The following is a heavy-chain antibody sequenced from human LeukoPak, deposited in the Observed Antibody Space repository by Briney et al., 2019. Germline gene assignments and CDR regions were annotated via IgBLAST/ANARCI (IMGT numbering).Heavy chain of an antibody. CDR3: AKGWQRSRYQLLQGYYFDY. V-gene: IGHV3-23*01. CDR1: GFTFSSYA. CDR2: ISGSGGST. Sequence: GGSLRLSCAASGFTFSSYAMSWVRQAPGKGLEWVSAISGSGGSTYYADSVKGRFTISRDNSKNTLYLQMNSLRAEGTAVYYCAKGWQRSRYQLLQGYYFDYWGQGTLVTVSS. J-gene: IGHJ4*02. D-gene: IGHD2-2*01.